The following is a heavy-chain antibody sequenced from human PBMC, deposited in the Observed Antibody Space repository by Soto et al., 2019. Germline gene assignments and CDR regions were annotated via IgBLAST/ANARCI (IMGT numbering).Heavy chain of an antibody. J-gene: IGHJ6*02. CDR1: GFNFSSYA. V-gene: IGHV3-30-3*01. D-gene: IGHD2-2*01. Sequence: PGGSLRLSCAAAGFNFSSYAMHWVRQAPGKGLEWVAVISYDGSNKYYADSVKGRFTISRDNSKNTLYLQMNSLRAEDTAVYYCARELGDCSSTSCHQNPSYYGMDVWGQGTTVTVSS. CDR3: ARELGDCSSTSCHQNPSYYGMDV. CDR2: ISYDGSNK.